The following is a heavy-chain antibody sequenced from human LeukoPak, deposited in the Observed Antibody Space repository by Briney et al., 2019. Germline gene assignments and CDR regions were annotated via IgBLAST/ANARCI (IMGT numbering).Heavy chain of an antibody. D-gene: IGHD3-22*01. CDR3: VKYYYDSSGYYYFDY. CDR1: GFTFSSYG. CDR2: IRYDGSNK. Sequence: GGSLRLSCAASGFTFSSYGMHWVRQAPGKGLEWVAFIRYDGSNKYYADSVKGRFTISRDNSKNTLYLQMNSLRAEDTAVYYCVKYYYDSSGYYYFDYWGQGTLVTVSS. J-gene: IGHJ4*02. V-gene: IGHV3-30*02.